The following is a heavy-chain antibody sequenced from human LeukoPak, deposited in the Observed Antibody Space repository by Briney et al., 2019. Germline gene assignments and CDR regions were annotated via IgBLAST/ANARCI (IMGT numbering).Heavy chain of an antibody. CDR1: GGTFSSYA. CDR2: IIPIFATA. CDR3: ARAGYCSSTSCYPTSLDAFDI. Sequence: ASVKVSCKASGGTFSSYAISWVRQAPGQGLEWMGGIIPIFATANYAQKFQGRVTITTDESRSTAYMELSSLRSEDTAVYYCARAGYCSSTSCYPTSLDAFDIWGQGTMVTVSS. D-gene: IGHD2-2*01. J-gene: IGHJ3*02. V-gene: IGHV1-69*05.